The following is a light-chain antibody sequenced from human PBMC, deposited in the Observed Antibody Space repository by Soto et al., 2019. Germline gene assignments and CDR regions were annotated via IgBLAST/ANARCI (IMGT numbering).Light chain of an antibody. V-gene: IGKV3-20*01. J-gene: IGKJ4*01. Sequence: EIVLTQSPDTLSLSPGERATLSCRASQSVSSSYLAWYQQKPGQAPRLLIYGASSRATGIPDRFSGSGSGTDFTLTISRLEPEDFAVYYYQQYGSSPLTFGGGTKVDIK. CDR2: GAS. CDR1: QSVSSSY. CDR3: QQYGSSPLT.